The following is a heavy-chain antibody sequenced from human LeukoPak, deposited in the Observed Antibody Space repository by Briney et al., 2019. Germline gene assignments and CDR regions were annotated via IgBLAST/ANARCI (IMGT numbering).Heavy chain of an antibody. CDR3: ARDFPLGFGELFQGDDY. CDR1: GGTFSSYA. D-gene: IGHD3-10*01. J-gene: IGHJ4*02. V-gene: IGHV1-69*13. CDR2: IIPIFGTA. Sequence: ASVKVSRKGTGGTFSSYAISWVRQAPGQGLEWMGGIIPIFGTANYAQKFQGRVTITADESTSTAYMELSSLRSEDTAVYYCARDFPLGFGELFQGDDYWGQGTLVTVSS.